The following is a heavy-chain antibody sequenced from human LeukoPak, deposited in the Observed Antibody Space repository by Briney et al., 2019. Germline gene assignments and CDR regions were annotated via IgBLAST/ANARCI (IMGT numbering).Heavy chain of an antibody. Sequence: GESLKISCKGSGSRFATYWIGWVRQMPGKGLEWMGVIYLGDSETTYGPSFQGQVTISADKSKSTAYLQWSSLKASDTAMYYCARQSSGSHYYYGMDVWGKGTKVAVSS. CDR1: GSRFATYW. V-gene: IGHV5-51*01. CDR3: ARQSSGSHYYYGMDV. CDR2: IYLGDSET. J-gene: IGHJ6*04. D-gene: IGHD3-10*01.